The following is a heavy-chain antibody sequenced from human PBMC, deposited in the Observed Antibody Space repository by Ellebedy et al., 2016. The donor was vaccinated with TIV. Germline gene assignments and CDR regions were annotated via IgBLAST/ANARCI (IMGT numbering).Heavy chain of an antibody. CDR2: MSIYYSVYT. V-gene: IGHV4-38-2*01. CDR3: ARVYLGSSDYYHWYFDL. D-gene: IGHD3-22*01. J-gene: IGHJ2*01. Sequence: SETLSLXXAVSGYSISRGYYSCCLRQPPGKGLEWLGSMSIYYSVYTYYTSSLKSRDTISVDTSKNQFSLKLSSVTAADTPVYYCARVYLGSSDYYHWYFDLWGRGTLVTVSS. CDR1: GYSISRGYY.